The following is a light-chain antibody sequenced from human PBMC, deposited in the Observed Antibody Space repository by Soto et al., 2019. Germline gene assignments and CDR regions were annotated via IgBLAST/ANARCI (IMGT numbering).Light chain of an antibody. J-gene: IGKJ1*01. Sequence: EIVLTQSPGTLSLSPGERATLSCRASQSVTNNYLAWYQRKPGQPPRLLIYGTSYRSTDIPRRFSGSGSGTDFTLTITRLEPEDFAVNYCQQYGSSPPTCGQGTKVEIK. CDR2: GTS. CDR1: QSVTNNY. CDR3: QQYGSSPPT. V-gene: IGKV3-20*01.